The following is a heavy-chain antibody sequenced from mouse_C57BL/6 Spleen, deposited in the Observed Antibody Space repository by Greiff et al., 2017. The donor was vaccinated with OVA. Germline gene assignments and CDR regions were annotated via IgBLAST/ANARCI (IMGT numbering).Heavy chain of an antibody. CDR2: FYPGSGSI. D-gene: IGHD1-1*01. Sequence: QVQLQQSGAELVKPGASVKLSCKASGYTFTEYTIHWVKQRSGQGLEWIGWFYPGSGSIKYNEKFKDKATLTADKSSSTVYMELSRLTSEDSAVYFCARHETTLITTVVAKGAMDYWGQGTSVTVSS. CDR1: GYTFTEYT. J-gene: IGHJ4*01. V-gene: IGHV1-62-2*01. CDR3: ARHETTLITTVVAKGAMDY.